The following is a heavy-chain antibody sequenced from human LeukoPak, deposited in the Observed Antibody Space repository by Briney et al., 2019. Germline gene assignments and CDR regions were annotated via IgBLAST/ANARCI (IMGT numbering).Heavy chain of an antibody. CDR1: GGSFRSST. V-gene: IGHV1-69*05. J-gene: IGHJ5*02. CDR2: IIPIFGTA. D-gene: IGHD3-22*01. CDR3: ARGPLHVALSSGYLKWLDP. Sequence: SVKVSCKASGGSFRSSTFAWVRQAPGRGLEWMGGIIPIFGTANYALEFQGRATITTDESTSTVYMELSSLISEDTAMYYCARGPLHVALSSGYLKWLDPWGQGSLVTVSS.